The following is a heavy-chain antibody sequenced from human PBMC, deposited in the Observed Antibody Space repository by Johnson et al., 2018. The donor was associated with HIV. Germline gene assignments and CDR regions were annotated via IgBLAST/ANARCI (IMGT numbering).Heavy chain of an antibody. D-gene: IGHD3-22*01. CDR3: AKDLYYYDSSGYFAFDI. CDR1: GFTFSDYG. J-gene: IGHJ3*02. CDR2: IRFDGSDK. Sequence: QVQLVESGGGVVQPGGSLRLSCAASGFTFSDYGMHWVRQVPGKGLEWVAFIRFDGSDKHVADSVKGRFTISRDNSRNTMSLQMNSLRLEDTALYYCAKDLYYYDSSGYFAFDIWGQGTMVTVSS. V-gene: IGHV3-30*02.